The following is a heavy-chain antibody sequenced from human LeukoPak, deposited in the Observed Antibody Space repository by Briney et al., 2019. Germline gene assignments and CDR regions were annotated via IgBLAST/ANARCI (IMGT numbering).Heavy chain of an antibody. D-gene: IGHD4-23*01. CDR3: ARLGGNNAFDI. J-gene: IGHJ3*02. CDR1: GGSISSGDYY. CDR2: IYYSGST. Sequence: PSETLSLTCTVPGGSISSGDYYWSWIRQPPGKGLEWIGYIYYSGSTYYNPSLKSRVTISVDTSKNQFSLKLSSVTAADTAVYYCARLGGNNAFDIWGQGTMVTVSS. V-gene: IGHV4-30-4*08.